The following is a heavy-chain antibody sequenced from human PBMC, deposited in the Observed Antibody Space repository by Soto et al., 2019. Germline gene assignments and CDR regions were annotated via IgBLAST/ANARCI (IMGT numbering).Heavy chain of an antibody. J-gene: IGHJ4*02. CDR2: ISYDGSNK. CDR1: GFTFSSYA. V-gene: IGHV3-30-3*01. CDR3: ARVGSSSWDEYYFDY. Sequence: GGSLRLSCAASGFTFSSYAMHWVRQAPGKGLEWVAVISYDGSNKYYADSVKGRFTISRDNSKNTLYLQMNSLRAEDTAVYYCARVGSSSWDEYYFDYWGQGTLVTVSS. D-gene: IGHD6-13*01.